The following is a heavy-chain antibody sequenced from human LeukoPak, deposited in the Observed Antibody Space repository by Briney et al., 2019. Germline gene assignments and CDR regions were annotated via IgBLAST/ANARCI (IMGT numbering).Heavy chain of an antibody. D-gene: IGHD3-10*01. V-gene: IGHV3-48*03. CDR3: ARDLGRWFGEIDY. Sequence: GGSLRLSCAASGFTFSSYEMNWVGQAPGKALEWVSYISSSGSTIYYADSEKGRFTISRDNAKNSLYLQMNSLRAEDTAVYYCARDLGRWFGEIDYWGQGTLVTVSS. CDR1: GFTFSSYE. CDR2: ISSSGSTI. J-gene: IGHJ4*02.